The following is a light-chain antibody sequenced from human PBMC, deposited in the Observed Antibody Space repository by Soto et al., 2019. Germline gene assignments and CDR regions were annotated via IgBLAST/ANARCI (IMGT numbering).Light chain of an antibody. J-gene: IGKJ1*01. CDR1: QSVSNN. CDR3: QQYNNWWT. CDR2: GAS. V-gene: IGKV3-15*01. Sequence: EIVRTQSPATLSVSPGERATLSCRASQSVSNNLAWYQKKPGQAPRLLIYGASTRATGIPARFSGSGSGTEFTLPISSLQSEDFAVYYCQQYNNWWTFGQGTKVEIK.